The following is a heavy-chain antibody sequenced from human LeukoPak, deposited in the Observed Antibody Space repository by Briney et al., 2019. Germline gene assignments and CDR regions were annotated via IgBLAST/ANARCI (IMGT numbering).Heavy chain of an antibody. CDR3: ARGYYYDNSGPEFDY. D-gene: IGHD3-22*01. Sequence: SETLSLTCAVYGGSFSGYYWSWIRQPPGKGLEWIGYIYYTGGTNSSPSLKSRVTMSVDMSKNQFSLKLSSVTAADTAVYFCARGYYYDNSGPEFDYWGQGILVTVSS. V-gene: IGHV4-34*11. CDR2: IYYTGGT. J-gene: IGHJ4*02. CDR1: GGSFSGYY.